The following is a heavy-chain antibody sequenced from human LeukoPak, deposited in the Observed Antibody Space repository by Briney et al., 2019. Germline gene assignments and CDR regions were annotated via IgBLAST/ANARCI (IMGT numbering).Heavy chain of an antibody. D-gene: IGHD5-18*01. J-gene: IGHJ5*02. CDR1: GFTVSSNY. V-gene: IGHV3-66*02. CDR2: IYSGGST. CDR3: ARETRQLWSNNWFDP. Sequence: GGSLRLSCAASGFTVSSNYMSWVRQAPGKGLVWVSIIYSGGSTYYADSGKGRFTISRDNSKNTLYLQMNSLRAEDTAVYYCARETRQLWSNNWFDPWGQGTLVTVSS.